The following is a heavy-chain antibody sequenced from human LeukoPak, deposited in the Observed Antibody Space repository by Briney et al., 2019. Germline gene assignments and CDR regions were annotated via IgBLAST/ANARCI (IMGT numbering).Heavy chain of an antibody. Sequence: ASVKVSCKASGYTFTSYYMHWVRQAPGQGLEWMGIINPSGGSTSYAQKFQGRVTMTRDTSTSTVYMELSSLRSEDTAVYYCARDQGPLRYLDWLLFGWLDPWGQGTLVTVSS. V-gene: IGHV1-46*01. CDR1: GYTFTSYY. J-gene: IGHJ5*02. D-gene: IGHD3-9*01. CDR2: INPSGGST. CDR3: ARDQGPLRYLDWLLFGWLDP.